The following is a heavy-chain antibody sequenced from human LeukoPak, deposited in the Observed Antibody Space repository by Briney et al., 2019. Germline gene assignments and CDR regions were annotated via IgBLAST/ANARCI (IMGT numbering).Heavy chain of an antibody. D-gene: IGHD6-6*01. CDR1: GYSISSGYY. J-gene: IGHJ4*02. CDR3: ASPDSSSAGGFDY. Sequence: SETLSLTCTVSGYSISSGYYWGWIRQPPGKGLEWIGSIYHSGSTYYNPSLKSRVTISVDTSKNQFSLKLSSVTAADTAVYYCASPDSSSAGGFDYWGQGTLVTVSS. V-gene: IGHV4-38-2*02. CDR2: IYHSGST.